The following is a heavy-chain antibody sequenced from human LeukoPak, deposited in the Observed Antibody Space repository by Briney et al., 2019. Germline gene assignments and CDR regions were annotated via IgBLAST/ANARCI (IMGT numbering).Heavy chain of an antibody. V-gene: IGHV3-73*01. D-gene: IGHD2-2*01. CDR1: GFTFSGSA. CDR3: TRWDCTTTGCYPFDY. CDR2: IRDKANSYAT. J-gene: IGHJ4*02. Sequence: GGSLRLSCAASGFTFSGSAIHWVRQASGKGLEWVGRIRDKANSYATAYIASVKGRFTISRDDSRNTAYLQMSSLKTEDAAVYYCTRWDCTTTGCYPFDYWGQGTLVTVSS.